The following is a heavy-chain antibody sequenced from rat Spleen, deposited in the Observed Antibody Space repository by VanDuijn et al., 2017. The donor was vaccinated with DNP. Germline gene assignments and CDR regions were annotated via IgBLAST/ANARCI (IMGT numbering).Heavy chain of an antibody. Sequence: EVQLVESGGGLVRPGRSMTLSCAASGFTFSNYYMAWVRQAPTRGLEWVASISTGGGDTYYRDSVKGRFTISRDNVKRILYLQMDSLRSEETATYYCARHGLITARDWFAYWGQGTLVTVSS. J-gene: IGHJ3*01. CDR3: ARHGLITARDWFAY. D-gene: IGHD1-10*01. V-gene: IGHV5S11*01. CDR2: ISTGGGDT. CDR1: GFTFSNYY.